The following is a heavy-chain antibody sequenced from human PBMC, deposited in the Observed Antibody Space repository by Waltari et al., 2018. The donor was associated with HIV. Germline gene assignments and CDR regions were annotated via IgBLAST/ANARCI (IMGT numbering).Heavy chain of an antibody. J-gene: IGHJ2*01. CDR1: GGSFSPYY. V-gene: IGHV4-34*02. CDR2: INNSGSI. Sequence: QVELQQGGAGLLKPSETLSLSCAVSGGSFSPYYWSWIRQPPGKGLEWMGEINNSGSINFKPPLKSRLNISLDASEKQSSLHLTSVTAADTALYYCATRGDYGDLPKYFDLWGRGTLVTVSS. D-gene: IGHD4-17*01. CDR3: ATRGDYGDLPKYFDL.